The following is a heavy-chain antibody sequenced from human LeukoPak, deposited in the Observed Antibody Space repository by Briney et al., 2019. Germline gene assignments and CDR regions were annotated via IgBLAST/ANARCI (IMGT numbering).Heavy chain of an antibody. V-gene: IGHV3-23*01. Sequence: PGGSLRLSCAASGFTFSNYAMNWVRQAPGKGLEWVSATSSSAASIYYADSVKGRFTISRDNSKNTLWLQMNSLRDEDTAVYYCAKSQPSAISWFDPWGQGTLVTVSS. D-gene: IGHD2-2*02. CDR2: TSSSAASI. J-gene: IGHJ5*02. CDR1: GFTFSNYA. CDR3: AKSQPSAISWFDP.